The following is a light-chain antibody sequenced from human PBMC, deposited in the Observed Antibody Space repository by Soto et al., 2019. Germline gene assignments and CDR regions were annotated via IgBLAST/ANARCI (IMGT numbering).Light chain of an antibody. Sequence: QSALTQPASVSGSPGQSITISCTGTSSDVGGYNDVSWYQQQPGTAPKLMIYDVSNRPSGVSKRFSGSKSGNTASLTIAGLQDEDEDDYCRSSYTSRSTVVFGGGTKVTVL. V-gene: IGLV2-14*01. CDR3: SSYTSRSTVV. J-gene: IGLJ2*01. CDR1: SSDVGGYND. CDR2: DVS.